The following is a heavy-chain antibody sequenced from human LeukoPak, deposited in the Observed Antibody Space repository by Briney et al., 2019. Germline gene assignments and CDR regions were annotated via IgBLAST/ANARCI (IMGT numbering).Heavy chain of an antibody. CDR3: ARSTWGYYYYMDV. Sequence: SETLSLTCTVSGGSIGSSSYYWGWIRQPPGKGLEWIGSIYYSGSTYYNPSLKSRVTISVDTSKNQFSLKLSSVTAADTAVYYCARSTWGYYYYMDVWGKGTTVTVSS. J-gene: IGHJ6*03. D-gene: IGHD3-16*01. V-gene: IGHV4-39*01. CDR2: IYYSGST. CDR1: GGSIGSSSYY.